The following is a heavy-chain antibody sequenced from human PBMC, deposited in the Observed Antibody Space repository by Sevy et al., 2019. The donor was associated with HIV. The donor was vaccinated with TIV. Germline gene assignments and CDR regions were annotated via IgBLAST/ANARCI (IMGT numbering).Heavy chain of an antibody. CDR2: ITSKGKSYST. CDR1: GFIFSGSA. V-gene: IGHV3-73*01. Sequence: GGSLRLSCAASGFIFSGSAMYWVRQASGKGLEWVGRITSKGKSYSTAYDESVKGRFTISRDDSKNTAYLQMDSLKTEDTAVYYCTRQTLYCGGDCSGSTPYDYWGQGTLVTVSS. D-gene: IGHD2-21*02. J-gene: IGHJ4*02. CDR3: TRQTLYCGGDCSGSTPYDY.